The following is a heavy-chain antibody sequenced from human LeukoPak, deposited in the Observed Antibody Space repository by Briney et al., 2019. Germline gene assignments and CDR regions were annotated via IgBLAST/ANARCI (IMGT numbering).Heavy chain of an antibody. CDR3: ARTYSVVGPYYGMDV. CDR1: GGTFISYA. V-gene: IGHV1-69*13. CDR2: IIPIFGTA. Sequence: SVEVSCKASGGTFISYAISWVRQAPGQGLEWMGGIIPIFGTANYAQKFQGRVTITADESTSTAYMELSSLRSEDTAVYYCARTYSVVGPYYGMDVWGQGTTVTVSS. D-gene: IGHD2-15*01. J-gene: IGHJ6*02.